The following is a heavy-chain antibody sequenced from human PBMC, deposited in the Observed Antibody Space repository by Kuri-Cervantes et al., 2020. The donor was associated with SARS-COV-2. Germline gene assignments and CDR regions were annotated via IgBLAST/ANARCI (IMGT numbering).Heavy chain of an antibody. CDR1: GFTFSFHS. CDR2: ISSSSTYI. Sequence: GGSLRLSCAASGFTFSFHSMNWVRQAPGKGLEWVSSISSSSTYIYYPDSVKGRFTNSRDNAKNSLYLQMNSLRAEDTAVYYCARASGYDFWSGYNYYYYYMDVWGKGTTVTVSS. V-gene: IGHV3-21*01. CDR3: ARASGYDFWSGYNYYYYYMDV. J-gene: IGHJ6*03. D-gene: IGHD3-3*01.